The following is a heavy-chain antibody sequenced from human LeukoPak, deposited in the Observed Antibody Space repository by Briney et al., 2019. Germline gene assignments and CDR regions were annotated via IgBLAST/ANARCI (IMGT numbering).Heavy chain of an antibody. CDR1: GGSISSSNW. D-gene: IGHD2-2*01. Sequence: SGTLSLTCAVSGGSISSSNWWSWVRQPPGKGLEWIGEIYHSGSTNYNPSLKSRVTISVDKSKNQFSLKLSSVTAADTAVYYCARRPKRYCSSTSCYLYYYYYMDVWGKGTTVTISS. V-gene: IGHV4-4*02. CDR2: IYHSGST. J-gene: IGHJ6*03. CDR3: ARRPKRYCSSTSCYLYYYYYMDV.